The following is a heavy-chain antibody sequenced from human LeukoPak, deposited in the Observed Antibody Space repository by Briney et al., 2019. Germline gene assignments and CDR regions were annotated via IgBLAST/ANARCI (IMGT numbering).Heavy chain of an antibody. D-gene: IGHD2-2*01. CDR2: IYTSGST. CDR3: ARDWYCSSTSCFPGNDAFDI. Sequence: SETLSLTCTVSGGSISSYYWSWIRQPAGKGLEWIGRIYTSGSTNYNPSLKSRVTISVDTSKNQFSLKLSSVTAADTAVYYCARDWYCSSTSCFPGNDAFDIWGQGTMVTVSS. CDR1: GGSISSYY. J-gene: IGHJ3*02. V-gene: IGHV4-4*07.